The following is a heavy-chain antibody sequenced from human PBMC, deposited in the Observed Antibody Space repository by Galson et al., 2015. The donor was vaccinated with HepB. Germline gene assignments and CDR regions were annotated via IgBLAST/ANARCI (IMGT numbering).Heavy chain of an antibody. D-gene: IGHD2-2*01. V-gene: IGHV3-30*03. Sequence: SLRLSCAASGFTFSSYGMHWVRQAPGKGLEWVAVISYDGSNKYYADSVKGRFTISRDNSKNTLYLQMNSLRAEDTAVYYCARSRFYCSSTSCYGPDAFDIWGQGTMVTVSS. CDR1: GFTFSSYG. CDR3: ARSRFYCSSTSCYGPDAFDI. CDR2: ISYDGSNK. J-gene: IGHJ3*02.